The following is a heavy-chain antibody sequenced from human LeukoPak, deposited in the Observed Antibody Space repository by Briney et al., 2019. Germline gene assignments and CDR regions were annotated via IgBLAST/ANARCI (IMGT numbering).Heavy chain of an antibody. V-gene: IGHV4-59*01. CDR1: GGSISSYY. CDR2: IYYSGST. J-gene: IGHJ4*02. Sequence: TSETLSLTCTVSGGSISSYYWSWIRQPPGKGLEWIGYIYYSGSTNYNPSLKSRVTISVDTSKNQFSLKLSSVTAADTAVYYCARVSDFWSGYPHDYWGQGTLVTVSS. D-gene: IGHD3-3*01. CDR3: ARVSDFWSGYPHDY.